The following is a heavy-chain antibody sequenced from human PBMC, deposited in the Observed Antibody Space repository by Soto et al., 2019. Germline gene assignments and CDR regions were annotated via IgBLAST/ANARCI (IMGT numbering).Heavy chain of an antibody. V-gene: IGHV4-59*01. CDR3: ARGPRHDILTGYSYYFDY. CDR1: GGSISSYY. Sequence: PSETLSLTCAFSGGSISSYYWSLIRQPPGKGLEWIGYIYYSGSTNYNPSLRSRVTISADTSKDQFSLKLRSVTAADTAVYYCARGPRHDILTGYSYYFDYWGQGTLVTVSS. J-gene: IGHJ4*02. D-gene: IGHD3-9*01. CDR2: IYYSGST.